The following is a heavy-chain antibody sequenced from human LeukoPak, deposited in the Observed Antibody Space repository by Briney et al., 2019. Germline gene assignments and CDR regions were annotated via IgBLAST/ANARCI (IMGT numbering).Heavy chain of an antibody. V-gene: IGHV3-23*01. CDR2: ISGSGGST. Sequence: GGTLRLSCAASGFTFSNYGTTWVRQAPGKGLEWVSAISGSGGSTYYADSVKGRFTISRDNSKNTLYLQMNSLRAEDTAVYYCAKDRGGSGYSSRYFQHWGQGTLVTVSS. CDR3: AKDRGGSGYSSRYFQH. CDR1: GFTFSNYG. D-gene: IGHD6-19*01. J-gene: IGHJ1*01.